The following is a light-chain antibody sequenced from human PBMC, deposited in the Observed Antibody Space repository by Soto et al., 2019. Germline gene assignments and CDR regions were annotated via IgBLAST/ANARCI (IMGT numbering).Light chain of an antibody. CDR2: KTS. J-gene: IGKJ1*01. Sequence: IVLTQTPLSSLVTLGQPAYISCKSSQSLAHSEGNTYLNWLQQSPGQPPRPLIYKTSNRFPGVQDRFSGSGTGTDFTLKISRVEAEDFVVYYCVEATLLPHAFGQGTKVEIK. CDR3: VEATLLPHA. V-gene: IGKV2-24*01. CDR1: QSLAHSEGNTY.